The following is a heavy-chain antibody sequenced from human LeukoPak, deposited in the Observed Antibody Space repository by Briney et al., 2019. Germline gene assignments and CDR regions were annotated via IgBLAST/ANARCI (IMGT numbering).Heavy chain of an antibody. D-gene: IGHD3-22*01. Sequence: PSETLSLTCTVSGGSISSGDYYWSWIRQPPGKGLEWIGYFYYSGSTYYNPSLKSRVTTSVDTSKDQFSLKLSSVTAADTAVYYCARPYYYDSRIDPWGQGTLVTVSS. J-gene: IGHJ5*02. CDR2: FYYSGST. V-gene: IGHV4-30-4*01. CDR1: GGSISSGDYY. CDR3: ARPYYYDSRIDP.